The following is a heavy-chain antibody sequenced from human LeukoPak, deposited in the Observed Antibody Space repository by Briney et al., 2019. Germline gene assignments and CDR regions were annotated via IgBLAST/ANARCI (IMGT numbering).Heavy chain of an antibody. V-gene: IGHV3-30*14. D-gene: IGHD6-19*01. Sequence: GRSLRLSCAASGFTFSSYAMHWVRQAPGKGLEWVAVISYDGSNKYYADSVKGRFTISRDNSKNTLYLQMNSLRAEDTAVYYCARASLGSGWYYHFDHWGQGTLVTVSS. CDR3: ARASLGSGWYYHFDH. J-gene: IGHJ4*02. CDR1: GFTFSSYA. CDR2: ISYDGSNK.